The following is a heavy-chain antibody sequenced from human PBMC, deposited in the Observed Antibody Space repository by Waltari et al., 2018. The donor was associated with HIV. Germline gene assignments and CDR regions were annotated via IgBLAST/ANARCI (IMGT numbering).Heavy chain of an antibody. V-gene: IGHV1-2*06. CDR3: ARDYSSGYEFWNGDYYYYGMDV. CDR2: INPNSGGT. J-gene: IGHJ6*02. Sequence: QVQLVQSGAEVKKPGASMKVSCKASGYTFTGYYMHWVRQAPGQGLEWRGRINPNSGGTDYAQKFQGRVTMTRDTSISTAYMELSRLRSDDTAMYYCARDYSSGYEFWNGDYYYYGMDVWGQGTTVTVSS. CDR1: GYTFTGYY. D-gene: IGHD3-3*01.